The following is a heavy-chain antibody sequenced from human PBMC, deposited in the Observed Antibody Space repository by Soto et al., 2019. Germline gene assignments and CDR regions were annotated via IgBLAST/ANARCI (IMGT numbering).Heavy chain of an antibody. D-gene: IGHD3-22*01. CDR1: GFTFSSYA. Sequence: GGSLRLSCAASGFTFSSYAMSWVRQAPGKGLEWVSAISGSSGSTYYADSVKGRFTISRDNSKNTLYLQMNSLRAEDTAVYYCAKRTYDSSGYYFWLDYWGQETLVTVSS. J-gene: IGHJ4*02. V-gene: IGHV3-23*01. CDR2: ISGSSGST. CDR3: AKRTYDSSGYYFWLDY.